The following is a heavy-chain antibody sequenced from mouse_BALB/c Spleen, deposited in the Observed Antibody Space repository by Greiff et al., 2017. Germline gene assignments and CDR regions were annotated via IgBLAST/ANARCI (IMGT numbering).Heavy chain of an antibody. CDR1: GYTFTSYT. J-gene: IGHJ3*01. CDR2: INPSSGYT. V-gene: IGHV1-4*02. CDR3: ARTAWFAY. Sequence: VMLVESAAELARPGASVKMSCKASGYTFTSYTMHWVKQRPGQGLEWIGYINPSSGYTEYNQKFKDKTTLTADKSSSTAYMQLSSLTSEDSAVYYCARTAWFAYWGQGTLVTVSA.